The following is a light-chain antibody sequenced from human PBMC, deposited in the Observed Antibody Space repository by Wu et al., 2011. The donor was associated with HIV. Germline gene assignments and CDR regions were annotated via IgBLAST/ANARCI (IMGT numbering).Light chain of an antibody. CDR3: QQYNNWPPT. CDR2: GAS. J-gene: IGKJ3*01. Sequence: LTQSPGTLSLSPGERATLSCRASQSVTSNYLAWYQQKPGQAPRLLIYGASTRATDIPARFSGSGSGTEFTLTISSMQSEDFAIHFCQQYNNWPPTFGPGTKWISN. V-gene: IGKV3-15*01. CDR1: QSVTSN.